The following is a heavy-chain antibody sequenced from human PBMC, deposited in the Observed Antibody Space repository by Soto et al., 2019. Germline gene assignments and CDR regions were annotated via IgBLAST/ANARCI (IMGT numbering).Heavy chain of an antibody. CDR2: ISAYNGNT. CDR3: AAASVAGTSWFDP. D-gene: IGHD6-19*01. V-gene: IGHV1-18*01. Sequence: ASVKVSCKASGYTFTSYGMSWVRQAPGQGLEWMGWISAYNGNTNYAQKLQGRVTMTTDTSTSTAYMELSSLRSEDTAVYYCAAASVAGTSWFDPWGQGTLVTVSS. J-gene: IGHJ5*02. CDR1: GYTFTSYG.